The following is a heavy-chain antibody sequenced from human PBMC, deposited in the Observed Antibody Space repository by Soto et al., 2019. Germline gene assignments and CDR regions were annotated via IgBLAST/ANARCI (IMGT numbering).Heavy chain of an antibody. CDR1: GGSISSYY. V-gene: IGHV4-4*07. J-gene: IGHJ6*02. CDR3: ARDRMAGTRYYYYYYGMDV. D-gene: IGHD6-19*01. CDR2: IYTSGST. Sequence: PSETLSLTCTVSGGSISSYYWSWIRQPAGKGLEWIGRIYTSGSTNYNPSLKSRVTMSVDTSKNQFSLKLSSVTAADTAVYYCARDRMAGTRYYYYYYGMDVWGQGTTLTVSS.